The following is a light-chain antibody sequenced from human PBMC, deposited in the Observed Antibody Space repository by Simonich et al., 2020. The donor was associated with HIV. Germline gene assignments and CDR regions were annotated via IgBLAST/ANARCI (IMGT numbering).Light chain of an antibody. Sequence: QTVVTQEPSFSVSPGGTVILTCGLSSGSVSTSYYVSFYQQTPGQAPRTLIHSTITRSSGVPDRFSGSILGNKAALTITGAQADDESDYYCVLYMGSGIWVFGGGTKLTVL. CDR2: STI. CDR3: VLYMGSGIWV. V-gene: IGLV8-61*01. CDR1: SGSVSTSYY. J-gene: IGLJ3*02.